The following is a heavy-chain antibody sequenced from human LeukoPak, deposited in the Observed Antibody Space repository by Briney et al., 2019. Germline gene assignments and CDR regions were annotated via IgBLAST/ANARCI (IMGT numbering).Heavy chain of an antibody. CDR1: GGSISTYY. Sequence: SETLSLTCTVSGGSISTYYWSWIRQPPGKGLEWIGYIYHSGSTYYNPSLKSRVTISVDRSKNQFSLKLSSVTAADTAVYYCARDLGTVFDYWGQGTLVTVSS. CDR2: IYHSGST. V-gene: IGHV4-59*12. J-gene: IGHJ4*02. CDR3: ARDLGTVFDY. D-gene: IGHD1-1*01.